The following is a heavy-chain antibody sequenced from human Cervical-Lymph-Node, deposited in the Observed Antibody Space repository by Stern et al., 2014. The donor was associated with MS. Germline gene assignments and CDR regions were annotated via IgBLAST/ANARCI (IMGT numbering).Heavy chain of an antibody. CDR1: GYTFTAHY. D-gene: IGHD6-6*01. Sequence: VPLVQSVAEVKKPGASVKISCKASGYTFTAHYMHCVRHAPGQGLEWMGLINTSGGSTTDAQKFQGRVTMTRDTSTSTVHMELSSLRSEDTAVYFCARTKDSSIAARPGEYHYVGMDVWGQGTTVTVPS. CDR3: ARTKDSSIAARPGEYHYVGMDV. CDR2: INTSGGST. J-gene: IGHJ6*02. V-gene: IGHV1-46*01.